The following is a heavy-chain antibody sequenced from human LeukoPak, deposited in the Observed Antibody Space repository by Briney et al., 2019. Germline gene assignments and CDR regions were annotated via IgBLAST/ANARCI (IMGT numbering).Heavy chain of an antibody. J-gene: IGHJ4*02. CDR1: GFTFSSYG. CDR3: AKVLFPRIAAASDY. Sequence: GGSLRLSCAASGFTFSSYGMHWVRQAPGKGLEWVAFIRYDGSNKYHADSVKGRFTISRDNSKNTLYLQMNSLRAEDTAVYYCAKVLFPRIAAASDYWGQGTLVTVSS. V-gene: IGHV3-30*02. CDR2: IRYDGSNK. D-gene: IGHD6-13*01.